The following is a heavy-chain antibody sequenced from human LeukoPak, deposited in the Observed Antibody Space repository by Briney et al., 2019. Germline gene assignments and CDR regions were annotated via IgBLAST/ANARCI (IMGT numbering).Heavy chain of an antibody. Sequence: SGTLSLTCAVSGGSISNSNWWSWVRQPPGKGLEWIGEIYHSGSTNYNPSLKSRVTISVDKSKNQFSLKLSSVTAADTAVYYCARDRLGGNYDFWSPPDYYYYMDVWGKGTTVTVSS. CDR2: IYHSGST. D-gene: IGHD3-3*01. CDR3: ARDRLGGNYDFWSPPDYYYYMDV. V-gene: IGHV4-4*02. CDR1: GGSISNSNW. J-gene: IGHJ6*03.